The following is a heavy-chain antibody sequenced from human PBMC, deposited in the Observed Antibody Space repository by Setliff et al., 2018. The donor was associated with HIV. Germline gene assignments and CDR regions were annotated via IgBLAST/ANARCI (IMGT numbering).Heavy chain of an antibody. CDR1: GYTFTDYY. CDR3: ATDYSPYYYDSSGYPNDAFDI. Sequence: GASVKVSCKVSGYTFTDYYMHWVQQAPGKGPEWMGLVDPEDGETIYAEKFQGRVTITADTSTDTAYMELSSLRSEDTAVYYCATDYSPYYYDSSGYPNDAFDIWGQGTMVTVSS. J-gene: IGHJ3*02. CDR2: VDPEDGET. D-gene: IGHD3-22*01. V-gene: IGHV1-69-2*01.